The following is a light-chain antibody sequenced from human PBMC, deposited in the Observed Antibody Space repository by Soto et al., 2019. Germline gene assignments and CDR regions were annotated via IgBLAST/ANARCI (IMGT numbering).Light chain of an antibody. CDR2: GDT. CDR3: QSYDTSLNDLEGV. CDR1: SSNIGAGYD. Sequence: QSVLTQPPSVSGAPGQRVTISCTGSSSNIGAGYDVHWYQVVPETAPKLLIYGDTNRPSGVPDRFSGSKSGSSASLAITGRQAEDEADYYCQSYDTSLNDLEGVFGGGTKLTVL. J-gene: IGLJ3*02. V-gene: IGLV1-40*01.